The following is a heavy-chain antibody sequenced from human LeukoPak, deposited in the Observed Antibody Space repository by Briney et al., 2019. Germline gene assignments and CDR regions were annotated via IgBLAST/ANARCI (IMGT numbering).Heavy chain of an antibody. CDR1: GDSISSYY. Sequence: PSETLSLTCTVSGDSISSYYWSWIRQPPGKGLEWSGQMYYSGSAKYNPSLKSRATTSVDTSKNQFSLKLSSVTAADTAVYYCARSLKSNSRDAFDIWGQGAMVTVSS. CDR3: ARSLKSNSRDAFDI. D-gene: IGHD2/OR15-2a*01. V-gene: IGHV4-59*01. CDR2: MYYSGSA. J-gene: IGHJ3*02.